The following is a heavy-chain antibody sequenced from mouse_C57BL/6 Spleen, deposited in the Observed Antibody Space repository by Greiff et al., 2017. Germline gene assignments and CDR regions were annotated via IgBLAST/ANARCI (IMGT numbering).Heavy chain of an antibody. CDR3: ARRDGNSPVAY. CDR2: IYPGDGDT. J-gene: IGHJ3*01. Sequence: QVQLQQSGPELVKPGASVKISCTASGYAFSSSWMNWVKQRPGKGLEWIGRIYPGDGDTNYNGKFKGKATLTADKSSSTAYMQLSSLTSEDAVVYFCARRDGNSPVAYWGQGTLVTVSA. CDR1: GYAFSSSW. D-gene: IGHD2-1*01. V-gene: IGHV1-82*01.